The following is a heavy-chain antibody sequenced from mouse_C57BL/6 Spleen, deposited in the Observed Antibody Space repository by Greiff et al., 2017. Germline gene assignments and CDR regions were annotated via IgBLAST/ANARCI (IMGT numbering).Heavy chain of an antibody. V-gene: IGHV1-18*01. Sequence: VQLQQSGPELVKPGASVKIPCKASGYTFTDYNMDWVKQSHGKSLEWIGDINPNNGGTIYNQKFKGKATLTVDKSSSTAYMELRSLTSEDTAVYYCAIRGSSYWYFDVWGTGTTVTVSS. CDR3: AIRGSSYWYFDV. CDR2: INPNNGGT. D-gene: IGHD1-1*01. CDR1: GYTFTDYN. J-gene: IGHJ1*03.